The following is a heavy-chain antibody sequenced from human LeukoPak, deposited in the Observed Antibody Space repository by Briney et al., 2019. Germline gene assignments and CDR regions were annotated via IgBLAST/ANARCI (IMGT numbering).Heavy chain of an antibody. CDR2: VRSKAYGETT. CDR1: GFSFGGFA. D-gene: IGHD3-22*01. Sequence: GGSLRLSCKAYGFSFGGFAINWVRQTPGKGLEWVGFVRSKAYGETTQYGASVRGRFTISRDDSKSIAYLQMNSLKSEDTAVYYCASRAADYDSLGPFDYWGQGTLVTVSS. V-gene: IGHV3-49*04. CDR3: ASRAADYDSLGPFDY. J-gene: IGHJ4*02.